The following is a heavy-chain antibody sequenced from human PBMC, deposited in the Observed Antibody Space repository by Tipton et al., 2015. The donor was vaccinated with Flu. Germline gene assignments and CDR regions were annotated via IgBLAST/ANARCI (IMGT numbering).Heavy chain of an antibody. CDR3: ARGSGKNNDY. V-gene: IGHV3-7*01. CDR2: IKPDGSDE. Sequence: QLVQSGGGVVQPGRSLRLSCAASGFTFSGYWMSWVRQAPGKGLEWVANIKPDGSDEHYVDSVKGRFTISRDNAKNSLYLQMNSLTAEDTAVYFCARGSGKNNDYWGQGTLLTVSS. CDR1: GFTFSGYW. D-gene: IGHD1-26*01. J-gene: IGHJ4*02.